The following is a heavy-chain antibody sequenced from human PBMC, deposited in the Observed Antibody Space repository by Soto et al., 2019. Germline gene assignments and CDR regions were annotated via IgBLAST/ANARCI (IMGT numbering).Heavy chain of an antibody. V-gene: IGHV1-2*02. CDR3: ARAGFTSDYGSGRERH. Sequence: QVQLVQSGAEVKKPGASVKVSCKASGYTFTGYYMHWVRQAPGQGLEWMGWINPNSGGTNYAQKFQGRVTMTRDTSISTAYMELSRLRSDDTAVYYCARAGFTSDYGSGRERHWGQGTLVTVSS. CDR1: GYTFTGYY. J-gene: IGHJ1*01. CDR2: INPNSGGT. D-gene: IGHD3-10*01.